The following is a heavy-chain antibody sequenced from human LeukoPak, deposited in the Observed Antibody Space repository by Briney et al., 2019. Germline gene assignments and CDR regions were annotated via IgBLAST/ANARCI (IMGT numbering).Heavy chain of an antibody. V-gene: IGHV5-51*01. D-gene: IGHD3-10*01. Sequence: GESLKISCKGSGYSFISYWIGWVRQMPGKGLEWMAIIYPGDSDTRYSPSFQGQVTISADKSISTAYLQWSSLKASDTAMYYCASRGITMVRGVIHPFDYWGQGTLVTVSS. CDR3: ASRGITMVRGVIHPFDY. CDR1: GYSFISYW. CDR2: IYPGDSDT. J-gene: IGHJ4*02.